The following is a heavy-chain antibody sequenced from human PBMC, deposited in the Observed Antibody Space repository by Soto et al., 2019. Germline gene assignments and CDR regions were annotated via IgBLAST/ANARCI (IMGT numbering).Heavy chain of an antibody. Sequence: SETLSLTCTVSGGSISSYYWSWIRQPPGKGLEWIGCIYYSGSTNYNPSLKSRVTISVDTSKNQFSLKLSSVTAADTAVYYCARHFPEWFVDLWGQGTLVTVSS. J-gene: IGHJ5*02. CDR2: IYYSGST. CDR3: ARHFPEWFVDL. D-gene: IGHD3-3*01. V-gene: IGHV4-59*08. CDR1: GGSISSYY.